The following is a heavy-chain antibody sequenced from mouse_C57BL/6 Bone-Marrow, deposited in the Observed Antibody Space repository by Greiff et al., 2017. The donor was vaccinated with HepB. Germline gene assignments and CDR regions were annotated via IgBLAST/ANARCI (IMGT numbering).Heavy chain of an antibody. V-gene: IGHV1-54*01. CDR2: INPGSGGT. Sequence: QVQLQQSGAELVRPGTSVKVSCKASGYAFTNYLIEWVKQRPGQGLEWIGVINPGSGGTNYNEKFKGKATLTADKSSSTAYMQLSSLTSEDSAVYFWARLGILDFYCGGQGTTLTVSS. J-gene: IGHJ2*01. CDR3: ARLGILDFYC. CDR1: GYAFTNYL.